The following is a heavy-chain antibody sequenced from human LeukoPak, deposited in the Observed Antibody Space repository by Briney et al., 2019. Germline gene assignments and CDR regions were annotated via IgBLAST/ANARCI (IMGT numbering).Heavy chain of an antibody. D-gene: IGHD1-26*01. CDR2: ISWNSGSI. CDR3: AKDAEWELLRVRFDY. V-gene: IGHV3-9*01. J-gene: IGHJ4*02. CDR1: GFTFDDYA. Sequence: GRSPRLSCAASGFTFDDYAMHWVRQAPGKGLEWVSGISWNSGSIGYADSVKGRFTISRDNAKNSLYLQMNSLRAEDTALYYCAKDAEWELLRVRFDYWGQGTLVTVSS.